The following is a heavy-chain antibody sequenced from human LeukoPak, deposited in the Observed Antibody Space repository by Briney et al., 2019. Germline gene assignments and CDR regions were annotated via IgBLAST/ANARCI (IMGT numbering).Heavy chain of an antibody. CDR1: GGSFSGYY. J-gene: IGHJ6*03. CDR2: IKHSGST. Sequence: SETLSLTCAVYGGSFSGYYWSWIRQPPGKGREWYREIKHSGSTNYNPSLKSRVTISVDTSKNQFSLKLSSVTAADTAVYYCARGQLTCSGGSCYSNHYYYYYYMDVWGKGTTVTVSS. D-gene: IGHD2-15*01. V-gene: IGHV4-34*01. CDR3: ARGQLTCSGGSCYSNHYYYYYYMDV.